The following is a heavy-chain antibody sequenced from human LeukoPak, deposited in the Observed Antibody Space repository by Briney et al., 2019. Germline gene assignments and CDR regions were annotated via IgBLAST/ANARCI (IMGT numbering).Heavy chain of an antibody. CDR2: IIPIFGTV. J-gene: IGHJ6*03. CDR1: GYTFASYG. Sequence: SVKVSCKASGYTFASYGISWVRQAPGQGLEWMGGIIPIFGTVNYAQNFQARVTITTDEATSTAYMELSTLRSDDTAVYYCATWTRGHYYMDVWGKGTTVTVSS. CDR3: ATWTRGHYYMDV. D-gene: IGHD2-2*01. V-gene: IGHV1-69*05.